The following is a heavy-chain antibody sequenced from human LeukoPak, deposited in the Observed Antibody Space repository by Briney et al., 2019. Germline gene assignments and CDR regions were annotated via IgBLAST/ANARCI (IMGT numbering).Heavy chain of an antibody. V-gene: IGHV3-30*02. CDR1: GFTFSSYG. CDR2: IRYDGSNK. J-gene: IGHJ4*02. CDR3: AKSGPDYDILTGYYTGGAFDY. Sequence: AGGSLRLSCAASGFTFSSYGMHWVRQAPGKGLEWVAFIRYDGSNKHYADSVKGRFTISRDNSKNTLYLQMNSLRAEDTAVYYCAKSGPDYDILTGYYTGGAFDYWGQGTLVTVSS. D-gene: IGHD3-9*01.